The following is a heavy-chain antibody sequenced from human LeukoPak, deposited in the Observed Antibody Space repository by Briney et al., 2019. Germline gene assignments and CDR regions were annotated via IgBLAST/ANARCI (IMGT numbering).Heavy chain of an antibody. J-gene: IGHJ1*01. D-gene: IGHD6-13*01. V-gene: IGHV4-59*01. CDR2: IYYSGST. Sequence: SETLSLTCTVSGGSMRGYYWSCMRQPPGKGLEWVGYIYYSGSTNYNPSLKSRVGISVDTSKSQLSLKLSSVTAADTAVYSCAIYSSSLEYFQQWGQGTLVTVSS. CDR1: GGSMRGYY. CDR3: AIYSSSLEYFQQ.